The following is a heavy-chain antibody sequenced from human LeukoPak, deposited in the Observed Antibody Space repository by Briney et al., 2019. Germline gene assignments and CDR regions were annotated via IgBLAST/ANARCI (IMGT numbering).Heavy chain of an antibody. CDR2: ISSSGFAI. CDR1: GFTFSSYE. J-gene: IGHJ4*02. Sequence: GGSLRLSCAASGFTFSSYEMNWVRQAPGKGLEWVSYISSSGFAIYYADSVKGRFTISRDNAKNSLYLQMNSLRAEDTAVYYCAGGDYGDYGSDYWGQGTLVTVSS. V-gene: IGHV3-48*03. CDR3: AGGDYGDYGSDY. D-gene: IGHD4-17*01.